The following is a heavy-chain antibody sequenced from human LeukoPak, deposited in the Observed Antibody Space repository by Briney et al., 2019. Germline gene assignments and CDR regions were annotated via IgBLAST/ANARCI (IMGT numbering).Heavy chain of an antibody. D-gene: IGHD3-10*01. J-gene: IGHJ6*04. Sequence: GGSLRLSCAASGFTFSQFWMSWVRQAPGKGLEWVANINEDGSEEYYVDSVKGRFTISRDNSKNTLYLQMNSLRAEDTAVYYCAKDPGDGDYYYYGMDVWGKGTTVTVSS. CDR3: AKDPGDGDYYYYGMDV. CDR2: INEDGSEE. V-gene: IGHV3-7*01. CDR1: GFTFSQFW.